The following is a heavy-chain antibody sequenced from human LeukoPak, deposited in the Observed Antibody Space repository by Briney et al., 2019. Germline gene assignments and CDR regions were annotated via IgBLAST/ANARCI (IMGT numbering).Heavy chain of an antibody. CDR2: IRSSGDLM. J-gene: IGHJ5*02. D-gene: IGHD4/OR15-4a*01. CDR3: PRRQDLGDYGDHGCFDP. CDR1: GFPFSKSD. Sequence: GGSLRLSCSAASGFPFSKSDINWVRQPPGKGLEWISYIRSSGDLMYYAESVKGRFSISRDNAKNSLFLQMNSLRVEDTSIYYCPRRQDLGDYGDHGCFDPWGQGTLVTVSS. V-gene: IGHV3-48*03.